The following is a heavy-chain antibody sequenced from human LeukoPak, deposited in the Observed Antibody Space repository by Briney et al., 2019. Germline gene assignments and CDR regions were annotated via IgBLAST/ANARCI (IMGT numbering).Heavy chain of an antibody. V-gene: IGHV4-4*02. J-gene: IGHJ6*02. CDR3: ARGPDCSGGSCYSNYYYGMDV. CDR2: INHSGST. D-gene: IGHD2-15*01. Sequence: SGTLSLTCTVSNGPITSTKWWSWVRQPPGKGLEWIGEINHSGSTNYNPSLKSRVTISVDTSKNQFSLKLSSVTAADTAVYYCARGPDCSGGSCYSNYYYGMDVWGQGTTVTVSS. CDR1: NGPITSTKW.